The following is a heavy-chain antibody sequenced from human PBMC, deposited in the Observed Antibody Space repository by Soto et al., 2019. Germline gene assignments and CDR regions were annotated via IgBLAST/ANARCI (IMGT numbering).Heavy chain of an antibody. J-gene: IGHJ4*02. D-gene: IGHD3-9*01. CDR1: GFTCSSYA. CDR2: ISGSGGST. Sequence: PGGSLRLSWAASGFTCSSYAMSWVRPAPGKGLEWVSAISGSGGSTYYADSVKGRFTISRDNSKNTLYLQMNSLRAEDTAVYYCAKDRTGYPSYYFDYWGQGTLVTVSS. CDR3: AKDRTGYPSYYFDY. V-gene: IGHV3-23*01.